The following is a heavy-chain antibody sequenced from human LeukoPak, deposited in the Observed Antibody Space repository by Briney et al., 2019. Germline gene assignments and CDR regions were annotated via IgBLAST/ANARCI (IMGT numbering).Heavy chain of an antibody. CDR1: GFTVSSNY. D-gene: IGHD6-19*01. J-gene: IGHJ4*02. Sequence: GGSLRLSCAASGFTVSSNYMSWVRQAPGKGLEWVSVIYSGGSTYYADSVKGRFTTSRDNSKNTLYLQMNSLRAEDTAVYYCATPGVWYSSGWFPLDYWGQGTLVTVSS. CDR3: ATPGVWYSSGWFPLDY. CDR2: IYSGGST. V-gene: IGHV3-53*01.